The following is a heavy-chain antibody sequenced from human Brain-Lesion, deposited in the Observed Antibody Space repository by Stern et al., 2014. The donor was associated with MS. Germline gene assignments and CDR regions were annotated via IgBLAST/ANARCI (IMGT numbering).Heavy chain of an antibody. Sequence: VQLVESGAEVKKPGASVKVSCKVSGYTLTELSMHWVRQAPGKGLEWLGGFDPEDGETIYAQKFQGRVTMTEDTSTDTAYMELSSLRSEDTAVYYCATGGRVGAPTYYGMDVWGQGTAVIVSS. CDR2: FDPEDGET. V-gene: IGHV1-24*01. D-gene: IGHD1-26*01. CDR1: GYTLTELS. CDR3: ATGGRVGAPTYYGMDV. J-gene: IGHJ6*02.